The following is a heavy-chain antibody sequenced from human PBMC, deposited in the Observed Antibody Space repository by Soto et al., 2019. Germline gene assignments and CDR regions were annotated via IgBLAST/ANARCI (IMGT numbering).Heavy chain of an antibody. CDR2: ISSSSSYI. J-gene: IGHJ4*02. Sequence: EVQLLESGGGLVQPGGSLRLSCAASGFTFSSYSMNWVRQAPGKGLEWVSSISSSSSYIYYADSVKGRFTISRDNAKNSLYLQMNSLRAEDTAVYYCARSRDGYNPLDYWGQGTLVTVSS. V-gene: IGHV3-21*01. CDR3: ARSRDGYNPLDY. D-gene: IGHD5-12*01. CDR1: GFTFSSYS.